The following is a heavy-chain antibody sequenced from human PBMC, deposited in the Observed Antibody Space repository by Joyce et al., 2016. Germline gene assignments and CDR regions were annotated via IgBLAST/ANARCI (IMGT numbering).Heavy chain of an antibody. CDR1: GYRFTGYG. D-gene: IGHD6-19*01. J-gene: IGHJ6*02. Sequence: QAQLVQSGSEMKKPGASVKVSCKASGYRFTGYGISWVRQAPGQGLEWMGWISSYTGNTKYIQKLQGRVTMTTDTSTSTAYMELRSLRSDDTAVYYCAREGSSSGWHSYYYYGMDVWGQGTTVTVSS. CDR2: ISSYTGNT. CDR3: AREGSSSGWHSYYYYGMDV. V-gene: IGHV1-18*04.